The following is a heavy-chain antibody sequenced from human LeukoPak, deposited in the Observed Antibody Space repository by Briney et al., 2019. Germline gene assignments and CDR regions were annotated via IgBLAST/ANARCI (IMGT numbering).Heavy chain of an antibody. D-gene: IGHD1-1*01. Sequence: GGSLRLSCAASGFTFSDYEINWVRQAPGKGLEWVSYISSRDRTTYYADSVTGRFTISRDNAKNSLYLQMNSLRAEDTAVYYCARTSWNDVPYLDYWGQGTLATVSS. V-gene: IGHV3-48*03. CDR3: ARTSWNDVPYLDY. CDR2: ISSRDRTT. CDR1: GFTFSDYE. J-gene: IGHJ4*02.